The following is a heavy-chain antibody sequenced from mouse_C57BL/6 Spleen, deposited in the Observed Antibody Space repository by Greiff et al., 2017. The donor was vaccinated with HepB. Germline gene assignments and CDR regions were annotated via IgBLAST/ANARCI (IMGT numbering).Heavy chain of an antibody. CDR2: IYPRSGNT. V-gene: IGHV1-81*01. D-gene: IGHD2-3*01. J-gene: IGHJ3*01. Sequence: QVQLKESGAELARPGASVKLSCKASGYTFTSYGISWVKQRTGQGLEWIGEIYPRSGNTYYNEKFKGKATLTADKSSSTAYMELRSLTSEDSAVYFCARRSDDGSWFAYWGQGTLVTVSA. CDR1: GYTFTSYG. CDR3: ARRSDDGSWFAY.